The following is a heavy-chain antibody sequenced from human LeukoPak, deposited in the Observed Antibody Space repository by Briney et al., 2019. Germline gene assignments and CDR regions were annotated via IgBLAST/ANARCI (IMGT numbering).Heavy chain of an antibody. CDR1: GFTVSSNY. J-gene: IGHJ3*02. V-gene: IGHV3-53*01. Sequence: GGSLRLSCAASGFTVSSNYMSGVREAPGKGVGWGSVFYSGGSTYYADSVKGRFTISRDNSKNTLYLQKNSMRADSPVVYYCAREGQGAFEILGQGTMV. CDR2: FYSGGST. CDR3: AREGQGAFEI.